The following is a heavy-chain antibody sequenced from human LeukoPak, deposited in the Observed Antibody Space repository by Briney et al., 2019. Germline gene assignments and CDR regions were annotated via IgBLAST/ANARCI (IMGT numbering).Heavy chain of an antibody. CDR2: INPNSGGI. Sequence: GASVKVSCKASGYTITGYYMHWVRQAPGPGLEWMGCINPNSGGINYAQKFQCRVSMTRDTSISTAYMELSGLISDDTAVYYCAIDIVGVPASMGDYWGQGTLVTVSS. CDR3: AIDIVGVPASMGDY. CDR1: GYTITGYY. V-gene: IGHV1-2*02. J-gene: IGHJ4*02. D-gene: IGHD2-2*01.